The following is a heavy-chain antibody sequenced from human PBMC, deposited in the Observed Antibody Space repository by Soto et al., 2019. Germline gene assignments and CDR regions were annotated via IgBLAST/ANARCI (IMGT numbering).Heavy chain of an antibody. D-gene: IGHD6-19*01. J-gene: IGHJ4*02. CDR2: IYYSGST. CDR3: ARTVAGTWISQFDY. CDR1: GGSISSYY. Sequence: SETLSLTCTVSGGSISSYYWSWIRQPPGKGLEWIGYIYYSGSTNYNPSLKSRVTISVDTSKNQFSLKLSSVTAADTAVYYCARTVAGTWISQFDYWGQGTLVTVSS. V-gene: IGHV4-59*08.